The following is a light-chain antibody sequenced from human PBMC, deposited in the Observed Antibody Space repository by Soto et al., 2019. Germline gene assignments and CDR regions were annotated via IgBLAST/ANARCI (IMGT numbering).Light chain of an antibody. CDR3: QHYVGSLSFT. CDR2: DAS. J-gene: IGKJ4*01. Sequence: EIVLTQSPGTLSLSPGEGATLSCRASQSVNSNHVAWYQLKPGQTPRLVIFDASRRATGIPDRFSGSGSGTDFTLTISRLEPEDFAVYCCQHYVGSLSFTFGGGTKVEIK. V-gene: IGKV3-20*01. CDR1: QSVNSNH.